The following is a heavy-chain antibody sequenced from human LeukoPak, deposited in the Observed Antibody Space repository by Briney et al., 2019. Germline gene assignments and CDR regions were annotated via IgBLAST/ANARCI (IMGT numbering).Heavy chain of an antibody. CDR1: GGSISSGGYY. V-gene: IGHV4-31*03. D-gene: IGHD5-18*01. J-gene: IGHJ1*01. Sequence: SQTLSLTCTVSGGSISSGGYYWSWIRQHPGKGLEWIGCIYYSGSTYYNPSLKSRVTISVDTSKNQFSLKLSSVTAADTAVYYCARGNSYGYRSAEYFQHWGQGTLVTVSS. CDR3: ARGNSYGYRSAEYFQH. CDR2: IYYSGST.